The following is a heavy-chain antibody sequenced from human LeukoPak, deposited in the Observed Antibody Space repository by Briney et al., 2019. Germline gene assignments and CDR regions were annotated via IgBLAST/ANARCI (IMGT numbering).Heavy chain of an antibody. CDR2: IYYSGSP. J-gene: IGHJ6*03. V-gene: IGHV4-59*01. Sequence: SETLSLTCTVSGGSISSYYWSWIRQPPGKGLEWFGYIYYSGSPNYNPSLKSRVTISVDTSKNQLSLKLSSVTAADTAVYYCARVMGDYVWGSYRGYYYYYYMDVWGKGTTVTVSS. CDR3: ARVMGDYVWGSYRGYYYYYYMDV. D-gene: IGHD3-16*02. CDR1: GGSISSYY.